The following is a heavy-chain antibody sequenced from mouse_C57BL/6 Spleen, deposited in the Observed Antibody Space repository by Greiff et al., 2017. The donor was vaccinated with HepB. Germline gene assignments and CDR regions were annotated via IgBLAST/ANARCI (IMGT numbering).Heavy chain of an antibody. J-gene: IGHJ3*01. V-gene: IGHV14-4*01. CDR3: TIGDGYYGFAY. D-gene: IGHD2-3*01. CDR1: GFNIKDDY. Sequence: EVMLVESGAELVRPGASVKLSCTASGFNIKDDYMHWVKQRPEQGLEWIGWIDPENGDTEYASKFQGKATITADTSSNTAYLQLSSLTSEDTAVYYCTIGDGYYGFAYWGQGTLVTVSA. CDR2: IDPENGDT.